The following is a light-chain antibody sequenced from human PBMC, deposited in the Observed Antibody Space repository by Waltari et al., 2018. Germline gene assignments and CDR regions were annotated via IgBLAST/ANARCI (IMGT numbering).Light chain of an antibody. CDR3: QQHGTLPAT. CDR2: RAS. J-gene: IGKJ1*01. V-gene: IGKV3-20*01. Sequence: EILLTQSPATASLSPGERVTLSCRASQSVGSISLAWYQQKPGQAPRLVIYRASRRATGIPDRFSGSGSGTDFSLTISRLEPEDFAVYYCQQHGTLPATFGQGTKVEIK. CDR1: QSVGSIS.